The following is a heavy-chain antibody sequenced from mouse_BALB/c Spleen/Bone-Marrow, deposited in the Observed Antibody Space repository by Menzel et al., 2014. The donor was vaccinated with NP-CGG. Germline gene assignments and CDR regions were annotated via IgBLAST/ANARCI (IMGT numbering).Heavy chain of an antibody. Sequence: EVKVVDSGGGLVQPGGSLKLSCAASGFTFSSYGMSWVRQTPDKRLELVATINSNGGSTYYPDSVKGRFTISRDNAKNTLYLQMSSLKSGDTAMYYCARDGYYVFYAMDYWGQGTSVTVSS. D-gene: IGHD2-3*01. CDR2: INSNGGST. CDR1: GFTFSSYG. J-gene: IGHJ4*01. V-gene: IGHV5-6-3*01. CDR3: ARDGYYVFYAMDY.